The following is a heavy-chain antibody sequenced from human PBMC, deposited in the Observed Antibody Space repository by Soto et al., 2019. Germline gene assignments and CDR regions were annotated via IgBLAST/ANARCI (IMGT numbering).Heavy chain of an antibody. V-gene: IGHV6-1*01. Sequence: SQTLSLTCAISGDSVSSNTVAWNWIRQSPSRGFEWLGRTYYRSKWYDDYAESVKSRITINPDTSKNQFSLHLNSVTLEDTAVYYCARGPGGPDGPGDYWGQGTLVTVSS. J-gene: IGHJ4*02. CDR2: TYYRSKWYD. CDR3: ARGPGGPDGPGDY. CDR1: GDSVSSNTVA. D-gene: IGHD2-15*01.